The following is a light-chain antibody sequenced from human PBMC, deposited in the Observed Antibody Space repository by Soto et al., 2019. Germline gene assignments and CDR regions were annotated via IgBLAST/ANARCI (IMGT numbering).Light chain of an antibody. CDR2: AAS. V-gene: IGKV1-39*01. Sequence: DIQMTQSPSSLSASVGDRVTITCRASQSIRYYLNWYQQKPGKAPKLLIYAASSLQSGVPSRFSGSGSGTDFTLTISSLQPEDFATYYCQQSYSTPQNTFGQGT. J-gene: IGKJ2*01. CDR3: QQSYSTPQNT. CDR1: QSIRYY.